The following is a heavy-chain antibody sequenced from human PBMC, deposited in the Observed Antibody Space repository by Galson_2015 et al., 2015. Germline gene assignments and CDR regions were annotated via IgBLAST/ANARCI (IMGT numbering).Heavy chain of an antibody. V-gene: IGHV4-34*01. CDR1: GGSFSDYY. Sequence: ATLSLPCAVYGGSFSDYYWCWLRQPPGKGLEWIGEINRSGGINYNPSLKSRVTISVDTSNNQLSLKLTSVTAADTAVYYCARFLHGSGSYWSKGGKYFDYWGQGTLVTVSS. D-gene: IGHD3-10*01. CDR3: ARFLHGSGSYWSKGGKYFDY. J-gene: IGHJ4*02. CDR2: INRSGGI.